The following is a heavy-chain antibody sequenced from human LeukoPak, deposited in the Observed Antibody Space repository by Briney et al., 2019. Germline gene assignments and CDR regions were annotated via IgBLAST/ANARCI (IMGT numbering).Heavy chain of an antibody. CDR2: INPNRDGT. J-gene: IGHJ4*02. Sequence: ASVKVSCKASGYTFTGYYMHWVRQAPGQGLEWMGRINPNRDGTNYAQKYQGRVTMTRDTSIRKASMELSRLRSDDTAVYYCARDAQWLALREYYFDYWGQGTLVSVSS. CDR1: GYTFTGYY. D-gene: IGHD6-19*01. CDR3: ARDAQWLALREYYFDY. V-gene: IGHV1-2*06.